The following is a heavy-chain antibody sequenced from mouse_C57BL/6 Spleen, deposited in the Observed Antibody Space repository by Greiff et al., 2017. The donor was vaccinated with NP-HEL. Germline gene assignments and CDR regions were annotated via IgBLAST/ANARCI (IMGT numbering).Heavy chain of an antibody. CDR1: GYAFTNYL. Sequence: QVQLKQSGAELVRPGTSVKVSCKASGYAFTNYLIEWVKQRPGQGLEWIGVINPGSGGTNYNEKFKGKATLTADKSSSTAYMQLSSLTSEDSAVYFCARPFTTVVADWYFDVWGTGTTVTVSS. CDR2: INPGSGGT. D-gene: IGHD1-1*01. V-gene: IGHV1-54*01. CDR3: ARPFTTVVADWYFDV. J-gene: IGHJ1*03.